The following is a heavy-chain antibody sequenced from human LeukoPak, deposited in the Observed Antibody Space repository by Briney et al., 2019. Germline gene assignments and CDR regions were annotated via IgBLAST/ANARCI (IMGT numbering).Heavy chain of an antibody. J-gene: IGHJ1*01. V-gene: IGHV3-74*01. CDR3: ARAPSEIGGYYPEYFRH. D-gene: IGHD3-22*01. CDR2: IKSDGKT. CDR1: GFSFSSYW. Sequence: QPGGSLRLSCAASGFSFSSYWMHGVRQAPGKGLVWVSRIKSDGKTNYADSVKGRFTISRDNAKNTVSLQMNSLRAEDTGVYYCARAPSEIGGYYPEYFRHWGQGTLVTVSS.